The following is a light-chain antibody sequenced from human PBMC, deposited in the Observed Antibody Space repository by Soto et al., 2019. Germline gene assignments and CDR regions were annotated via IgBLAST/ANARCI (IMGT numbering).Light chain of an antibody. CDR3: QQPYSTVRT. J-gene: IGKJ1*01. Sequence: DIQMTQSPSSLSASVGDRVSITCRASQYISTYLNWYQQKPGKAPKLLIYAASNLQSGVPLRFSGSGSGTEFTLTISSIQTEAFANYSCQQPYSTVRTFGQGTKVDIK. CDR2: AAS. CDR1: QYISTY. V-gene: IGKV1-39*01.